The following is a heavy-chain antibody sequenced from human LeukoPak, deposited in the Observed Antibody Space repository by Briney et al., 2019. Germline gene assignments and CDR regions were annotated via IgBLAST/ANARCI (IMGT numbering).Heavy chain of an antibody. D-gene: IGHD2-8*02. CDR1: GFGFSNYW. CDR3: ARDMETGGRAFDS. CDR2: IRTDGGST. J-gene: IGHJ4*02. Sequence: GGSLRLSCAASGFGFSNYWIHWVRQAPAKGLVWVSRIRTDGGSTAYADFVKGRFTISGDNAKNTVYLQMNSLRADDTAVYYCARDMETGGRAFDSWGQGTLVTVSS. V-gene: IGHV3-74*01.